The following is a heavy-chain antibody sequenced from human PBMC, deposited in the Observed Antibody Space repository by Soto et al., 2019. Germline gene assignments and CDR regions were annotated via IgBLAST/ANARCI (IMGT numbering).Heavy chain of an antibody. CDR3: TKANRYCSGANCFTFDY. J-gene: IGHJ4*02. D-gene: IGHD2-15*01. CDR2: FSSGGGGT. V-gene: IGHV3-23*01. CDR1: GFTFSNYA. Sequence: GGSLRLSCTTSGFTFSNYAMSWVRQAPGKGLEWVSTFSSGGGGTYYADSVKGRFTISRDNSKNTLSLQMNSLRAEDTAVYYCTKANRYCSGANCFTFDYWGLGTLVTVSS.